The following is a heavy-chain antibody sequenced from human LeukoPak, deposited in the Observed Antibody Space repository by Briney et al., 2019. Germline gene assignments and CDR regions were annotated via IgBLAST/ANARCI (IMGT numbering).Heavy chain of an antibody. CDR1: GYTLTELS. J-gene: IGHJ4*02. D-gene: IGHD1-26*01. V-gene: IGHV1-24*01. Sequence: ASVTVSCKVSGYTLTELSMHWVRQAPGKGLEWMGGFDPEDGETIYAQKFQGRVTMTEDTSTDTAYMELSSLRSEDTAVYYCATPASGSFPSYYFDYWGQGTLVTVSS. CDR3: ATPASGSFPSYYFDY. CDR2: FDPEDGET.